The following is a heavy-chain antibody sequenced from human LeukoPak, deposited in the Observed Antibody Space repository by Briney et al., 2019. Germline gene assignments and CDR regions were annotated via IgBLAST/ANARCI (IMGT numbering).Heavy chain of an antibody. D-gene: IGHD6-19*01. Sequence: PSETLSLTCTVSGGSISSGSYYWSWIRQPPGKGLEWIGYIYYSGSTNYNPSLKSRVTISVDTSKNQFSLKLSSVTAADTAVYYCARAWGRSSGRYYFDYWGQGTLVTVSS. V-gene: IGHV4-61*01. CDR2: IYYSGST. J-gene: IGHJ4*02. CDR1: GGSISSGSYY. CDR3: ARAWGRSSGRYYFDY.